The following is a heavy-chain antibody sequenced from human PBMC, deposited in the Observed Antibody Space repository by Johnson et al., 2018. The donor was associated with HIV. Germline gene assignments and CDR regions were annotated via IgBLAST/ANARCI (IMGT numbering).Heavy chain of an antibody. CDR2: INSDGSST. J-gene: IGHJ3*02. CDR1: GFTFSSYW. Sequence: VQLLESVGGLVQPGGSLRLSCAASGFTFSSYWMHWVRQAPGKGLVWVSRINSDGSSTSYADSVKGRFTISRDNAKNTLYLQMNSLRAEDTAVYYCAREGYGHYNCGSGSAGAFDIWGQGTMVTVSS. D-gene: IGHD3-3*01. V-gene: IGHV3-74*01. CDR3: AREGYGHYNCGSGSAGAFDI.